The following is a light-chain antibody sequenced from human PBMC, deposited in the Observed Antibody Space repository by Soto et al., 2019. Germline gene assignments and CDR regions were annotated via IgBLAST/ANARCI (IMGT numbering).Light chain of an antibody. J-gene: IGKJ1*01. CDR2: GAS. Sequence: EVVLTQSPGTLSLSPGERATLSCRASQSVSSSYLAWYQQKPGQAPRLXSYGASSRATGIPDRFSGSGSGTEFTLTISRLQPEDFEVYYCQQYGSSPWTFGQGTKVDIK. CDR3: QQYGSSPWT. V-gene: IGKV3-20*01. CDR1: QSVSSSY.